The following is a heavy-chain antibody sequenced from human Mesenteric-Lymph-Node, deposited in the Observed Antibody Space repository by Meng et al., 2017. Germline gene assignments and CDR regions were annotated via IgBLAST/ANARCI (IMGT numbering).Heavy chain of an antibody. V-gene: IGHV3-74*01. CDR2: IVSDGSGT. Sequence: GESLKISCAASGFTFRSHWMHWVRQAPGKGLVGVSRIVSDGSGTDYADSVKGRFTISRDNANNMLYLQMNSLRVEDTGVYYCARSGYNNGYDYWGQGTLVTVSS. D-gene: IGHD5-18*01. CDR1: GFTFRSHW. CDR3: ARSGYNNGYDY. J-gene: IGHJ4*02.